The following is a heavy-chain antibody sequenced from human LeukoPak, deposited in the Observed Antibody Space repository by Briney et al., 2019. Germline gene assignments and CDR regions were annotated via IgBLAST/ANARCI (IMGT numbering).Heavy chain of an antibody. CDR2: MNPNSGNT. CDR1: GYTFTSYD. J-gene: IGHJ3*02. Sequence: ASVKVSCKASGYTFTSYDINWVRQATGQGLEWMGWMNPNSGNTGYAQKFQGRVTMTRNTSISTAYMELSSLRSEDTAVYYCARSYYDYIWGSYRPAAAFDIWGQGTMVTVSS. CDR3: ARSYYDYIWGSYRPAAAFDI. D-gene: IGHD3-16*02. V-gene: IGHV1-8*01.